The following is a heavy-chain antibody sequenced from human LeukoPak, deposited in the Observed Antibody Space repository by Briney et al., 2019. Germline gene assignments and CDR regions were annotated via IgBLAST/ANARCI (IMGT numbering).Heavy chain of an antibody. V-gene: IGHV4-4*02. CDR1: GGSISSSNW. CDR2: IYHSGST. CDR3: ARGPYYYDSSGYYIPYYGMDA. D-gene: IGHD3-22*01. Sequence: PSETLSLTCAVSGGSISSSNWWSWVRQPPGKGLEWIGEIYHSGSTNYNPSLKSRVTISVDKSKNQFSLKLSSVTAADTAVYYCARGPYYYDSSGYYIPYYGMDAWGQGTTVTVSS. J-gene: IGHJ6*02.